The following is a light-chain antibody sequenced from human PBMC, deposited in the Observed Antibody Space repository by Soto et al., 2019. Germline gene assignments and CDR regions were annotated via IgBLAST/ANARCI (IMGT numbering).Light chain of an antibody. J-gene: IGLJ1*01. CDR1: RSDIGSYNY. V-gene: IGLV2-14*01. CDR3: ISYTGSSTSYV. CDR2: GVS. Sequence: QSVLTQPASVSGSPGQSITISCNGTRSDIGSYNYVAWYQQFPGKTPKILIYGVSNRPSGVSSRFSGSKSGNTASLTISGLQAEDEADYYCISYTGSSTSYVFGSGTKVTVL.